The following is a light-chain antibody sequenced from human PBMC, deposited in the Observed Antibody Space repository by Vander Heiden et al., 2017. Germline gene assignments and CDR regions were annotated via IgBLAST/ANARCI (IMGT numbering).Light chain of an antibody. Sequence: DVQMTQSPSSLSASAGARVTITSQASQDILNYVNWYQQRPGKAPKLLVYDASYLESGVRSRFSGSRSETHFSITVTSLQPEDIGTYYCQQYHALITLGGGTRVEI. CDR1: QDILNY. V-gene: IGKV1-33*01. J-gene: IGKJ4*01. CDR2: DAS. CDR3: QQYHALIT.